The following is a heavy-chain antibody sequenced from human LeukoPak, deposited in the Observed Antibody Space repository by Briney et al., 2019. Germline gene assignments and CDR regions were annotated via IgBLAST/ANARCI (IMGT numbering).Heavy chain of an antibody. D-gene: IGHD3-3*01. CDR3: ARREIGVVTPYYFDY. CDR2: ISSSGSTI. CDR1: GFTFSSYE. J-gene: IGHJ4*02. Sequence: GGSLRLSCAASGFTFSSYEMNWVRQAPGKGLEWVSYISSSGSTIYYADSVKGRFTISRDNAKNSLYLQMNSLRAEDTAVYYCARREIGVVTPYYFDYWGQGTLVTVSS. V-gene: IGHV3-48*03.